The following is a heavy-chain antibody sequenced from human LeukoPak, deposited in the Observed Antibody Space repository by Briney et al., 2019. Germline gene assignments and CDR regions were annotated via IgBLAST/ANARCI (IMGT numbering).Heavy chain of an antibody. D-gene: IGHD1-26*01. V-gene: IGHV3-7*01. CDR3: ATDSRIVGATGASGS. J-gene: IGHJ4*02. CDR2: IKEDGSEK. Sequence: GGSLRLSCAASGFPFSSYWMSWVRQAPGKGLEWVANIKEDGSEKNHVDSVKGRFIISRDNAKNSLYLQMDSLRAEDTAIYYCATDSRIVGATGASGSWGQGTLVTVSS. CDR1: GFPFSSYW.